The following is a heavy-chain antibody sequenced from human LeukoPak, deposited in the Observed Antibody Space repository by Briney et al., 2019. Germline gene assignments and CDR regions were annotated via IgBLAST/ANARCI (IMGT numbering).Heavy chain of an antibody. D-gene: IGHD2-2*01. J-gene: IGHJ5*02. CDR1: GFTFSSYW. CDR2: IKQDGSEK. CDR3: ARDIVVVPAAISGYLWT. V-gene: IGHV3-7*01. Sequence: PGGSLRLSCAASGFTFSSYWMSWVRQAPGKGLEWVANIKQDGSEKYYVDSVKGRFTISRDNAKNSLYLQMNSLRAEDTAVYYCARDIVVVPAAISGYLWTWGQGTLVTASS.